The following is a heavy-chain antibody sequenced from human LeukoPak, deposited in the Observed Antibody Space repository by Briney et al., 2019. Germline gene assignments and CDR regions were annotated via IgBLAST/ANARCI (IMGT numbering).Heavy chain of an antibody. Sequence: GASVKVSCKASGYTFTSYGISGVRQAPGQGLEWMGWISAYNGNTNYAQKLQGRVTMTTDTSTSTAYMELRSLRSDDTAVYYCARVTYYYDSSGYSRLDYYYGMDVWGQGTTVTVSS. J-gene: IGHJ6*02. D-gene: IGHD3-22*01. CDR3: ARVTYYYDSSGYSRLDYYYGMDV. V-gene: IGHV1-18*01. CDR2: ISAYNGNT. CDR1: GYTFTSYG.